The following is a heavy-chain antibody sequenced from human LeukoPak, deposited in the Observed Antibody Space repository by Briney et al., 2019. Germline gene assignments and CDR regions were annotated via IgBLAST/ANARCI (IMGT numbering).Heavy chain of an antibody. V-gene: IGHV4-34*01. CDR3: ATEPGYCSGGRCYVGWFDP. D-gene: IGHD2-15*01. J-gene: IGHJ5*02. CDR1: GGSFSGYY. Sequence: SESLSLTCAVYGGSFSGYYWSWIRQAPGKGLEWIGEMGQSGSTNYNPSLKSRVTISVDTSKNQFSLKLSSVTAADTAVYYCATEPGYCSGGRCYVGWFDPWGQGTLVTVST. CDR2: MGQSGST.